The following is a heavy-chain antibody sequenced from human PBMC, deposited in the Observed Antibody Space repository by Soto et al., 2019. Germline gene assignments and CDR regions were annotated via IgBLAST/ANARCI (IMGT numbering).Heavy chain of an antibody. J-gene: IGHJ4*02. CDR2: ISGSGGST. CDR1: GFTFSSYA. Sequence: EVQLLESGGGLVQPGGSLRLSCAASGFTFSSYAMSWVRQAPGKGLEWVTAISGSGGSTYYADSGKGRFTLSRDNSKNKLYLQMNSLRAEDTAVYYCALPNYYDCGADFDYWGQGTLVTVAS. V-gene: IGHV3-23*01. CDR3: ALPNYYDCGADFDY. D-gene: IGHD3-22*01.